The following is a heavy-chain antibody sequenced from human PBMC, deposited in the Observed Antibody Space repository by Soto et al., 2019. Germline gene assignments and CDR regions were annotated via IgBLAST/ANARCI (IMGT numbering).Heavy chain of an antibody. V-gene: IGHV1-69*06. D-gene: IGHD3-3*02. Sequence: GASVKVSCKASGGTFSSYAISWVRQAPGQGLEWMGGIIPIFGTANYAQKFQGRVTITADKSTSTAYMELSSLRSEDTAVYYCARDHGGAGLAYLVVGTQDAFDIWGQGTMVTVSS. CDR2: IIPIFGTA. CDR1: GGTFSSYA. J-gene: IGHJ3*02. CDR3: ARDHGGAGLAYLVVGTQDAFDI.